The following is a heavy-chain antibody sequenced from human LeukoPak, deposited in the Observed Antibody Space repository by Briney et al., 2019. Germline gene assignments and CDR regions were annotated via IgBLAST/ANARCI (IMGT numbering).Heavy chain of an antibody. Sequence: GGSLRLSCGVSGITLCNYAMIWVPQAPGKGLEGVAGLSSSAGGTTYADPVKVRFTISRANSKNKLFLQMDRLSAEDTAVYLCAKRGVVVRVFLVGFHREAYYFDSWGQGAQVTVSS. D-gene: IGHD3-16*02. CDR2: LSSSAGGT. V-gene: IGHV3-23*01. CDR1: GITLCNYA. CDR3: AKRGVVVRVFLVGFHREAYYFDS. J-gene: IGHJ4*02.